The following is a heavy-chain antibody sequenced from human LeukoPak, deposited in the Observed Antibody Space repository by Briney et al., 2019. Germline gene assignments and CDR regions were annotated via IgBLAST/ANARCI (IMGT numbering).Heavy chain of an antibody. V-gene: IGHV4-38-2*02. CDR3: ASQRMLLWFGETLYYFDY. Sequence: PSETLSLTCTVSGYSISSGYYWGWIRQPPGKGLEWIGSIYHSGSTYHNPSLKSRVNISVDTSKNQFSLKLSSVTAADTAVYYCASQRMLLWFGETLYYFDYWGQGTLVTVSS. D-gene: IGHD3-10*01. CDR1: GYSISSGYY. J-gene: IGHJ4*02. CDR2: IYHSGST.